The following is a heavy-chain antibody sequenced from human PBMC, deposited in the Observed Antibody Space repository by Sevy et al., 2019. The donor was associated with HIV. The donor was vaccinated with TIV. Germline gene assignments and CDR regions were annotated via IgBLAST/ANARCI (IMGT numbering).Heavy chain of an antibody. V-gene: IGHV3-49*03. J-gene: IGHJ4*02. CDR2: IRSKAYGGTT. CDR1: GFTFGDYA. D-gene: IGHD4-17*01. Sequence: GGSLRLSCTASGFTFGDYAMSWFRQAPGKGLEWVGFIRSKAYGGTTEYAASVKGRFTISRDDSKSIAYLQMNSLKTEDTAVYYCTRKNYGGNSDFVYWGQGTLVTVSS. CDR3: TRKNYGGNSDFVY.